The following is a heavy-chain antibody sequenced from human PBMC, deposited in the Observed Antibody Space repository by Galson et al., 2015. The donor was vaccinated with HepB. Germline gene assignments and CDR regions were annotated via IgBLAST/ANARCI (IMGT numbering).Heavy chain of an antibody. V-gene: IGHV1-2*04. CDR3: ARDRGVLRYFDWSPVNYYYYGMDV. D-gene: IGHD3-9*01. Sequence: SVKVSCKASGYTFTGYYMHWVRQAPGQGLEWMGWINPNSGGTNYAQKFQGWVTMTRDTSISTAYMELSRLRSDDTAVYYCARDRGVLRYFDWSPVNYYYYGMDVWGQGTTVTVSS. CDR1: GYTFTGYY. J-gene: IGHJ6*02. CDR2: INPNSGGT.